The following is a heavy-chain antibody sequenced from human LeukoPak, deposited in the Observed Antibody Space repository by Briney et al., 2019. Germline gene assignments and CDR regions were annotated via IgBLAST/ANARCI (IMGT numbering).Heavy chain of an antibody. V-gene: IGHV4-34*01. CDR2: INHSGST. D-gene: IGHD2-21*02. Sequence: PSETLSLTCAVYGGSFSGYYWSWIRQPPGKGLEWIGEINHSGSTNYNPSLKSRVTISVDTSKNQFSLKLSSVTAADTAVYYCARGPSIVVVTASISCAFGIWGQGTMVTVSS. CDR1: GGSFSGYY. CDR3: ARGPSIVVVTASISCAFGI. J-gene: IGHJ3*02.